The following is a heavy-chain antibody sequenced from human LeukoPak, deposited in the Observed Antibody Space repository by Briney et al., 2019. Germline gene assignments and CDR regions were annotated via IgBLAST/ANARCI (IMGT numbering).Heavy chain of an antibody. CDR2: IKEDGSEK. Sequence: GGSLRLSCAASGFTFSSYWMSWVRQAPGKGLEWVANIKEDGSEKYYVESVKGRFTISRDNAKNSLYLQMNSLRVEDTAVFYCARDPAAWDHWGQGTLVTVSS. V-gene: IGHV3-7*01. CDR1: GFTFSSYW. J-gene: IGHJ4*02. CDR3: ARDPAAWDH. D-gene: IGHD6-13*01.